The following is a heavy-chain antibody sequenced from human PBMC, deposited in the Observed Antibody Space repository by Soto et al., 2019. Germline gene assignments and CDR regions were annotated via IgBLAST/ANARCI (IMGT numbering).Heavy chain of an antibody. V-gene: IGHV4-59*08. D-gene: IGHD3-16*01. CDR1: GGSISSYY. Sequence: SETLSLTCTVSGGSISSYYWSWIQQPPGKGLEWIGYIYYSGSTNYNPSLKSRVTISVDTSKNQFSLKLSSVTAADTAVYYCARLPYDYVWGGQQYYFDYWGQGTLVTSPQ. J-gene: IGHJ4*02. CDR3: ARLPYDYVWGGQQYYFDY. CDR2: IYYSGST.